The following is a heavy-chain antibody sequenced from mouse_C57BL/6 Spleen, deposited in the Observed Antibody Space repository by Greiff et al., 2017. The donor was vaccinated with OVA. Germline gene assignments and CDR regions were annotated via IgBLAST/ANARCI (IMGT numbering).Heavy chain of an antibody. CDR3: ARHKSSRGYYAMDY. CDR1: GFSLTSYG. V-gene: IGHV2-6-1*01. J-gene: IGHJ4*01. CDR2: IWSDGST. Sequence: QVQLKESGPGLVAPSQSLSITCTVSGFSLTSYGVHWVRQPPGKGLEWLVVIWSDGSTTYNSAHKSRLSISKDNSKSQVFLKMNSLQTDDTAMYYCARHKSSRGYYAMDYWGQGTSVTVSS. D-gene: IGHD1-1*01.